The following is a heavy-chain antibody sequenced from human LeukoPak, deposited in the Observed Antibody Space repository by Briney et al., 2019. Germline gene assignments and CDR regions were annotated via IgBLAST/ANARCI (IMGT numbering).Heavy chain of an antibody. V-gene: IGHV3-23*01. CDR1: GFTFSSYA. CDR2: ISGSGGST. J-gene: IGHJ4*02. D-gene: IGHD6-19*01. Sequence: PGGSLRLSCAASGFTFSSYAMNWVRRAPGKGLEWVSSISGSGGSTYYADSVKGRFTISRDNSKNTMYLQMNSLRAEDTAVYYCAKDRTSSSGWYYFDYWGQGTLVTVSS. CDR3: AKDRTSSSGWYYFDY.